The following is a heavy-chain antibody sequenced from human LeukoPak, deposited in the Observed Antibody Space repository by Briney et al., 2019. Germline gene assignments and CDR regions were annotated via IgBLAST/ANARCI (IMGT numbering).Heavy chain of an antibody. Sequence: VGSLRLYCAVSGITLSNYVMSWVREAPGKGLEWVANIGGSAGSTFYGASVKGRFTISRDNSKNTLYLQMSSLGAEDTAVYYCAKSNGASQSLYSAYWGRGTLVTVSS. CDR2: IGGSAGST. J-gene: IGHJ4*02. CDR1: GITLSNYV. CDR3: AKSNGASQSLYSAY. D-gene: IGHD2-8*01. V-gene: IGHV3-23*01.